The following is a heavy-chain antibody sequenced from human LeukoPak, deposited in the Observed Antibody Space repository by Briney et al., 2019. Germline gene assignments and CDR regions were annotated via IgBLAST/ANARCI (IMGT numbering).Heavy chain of an antibody. CDR1: GYTFTNYA. J-gene: IGHJ4*02. CDR3: AREASVAGLFYYFDY. V-gene: IGHV1-18*01. Sequence: ASVKVSCKASGYTFTNYAMNWVRQAPGQGLEWMGWISAYNGNTNYAQKLQGRVTMTTDTSTSTAYMELRSLRSDDTAVYYCAREASVAGLFYYFDYWGQGTLVTVSS. CDR2: ISAYNGNT. D-gene: IGHD6-19*01.